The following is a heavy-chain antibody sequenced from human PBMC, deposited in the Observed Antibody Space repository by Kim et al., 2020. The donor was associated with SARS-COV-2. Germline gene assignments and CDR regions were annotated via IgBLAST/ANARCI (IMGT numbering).Heavy chain of an antibody. Sequence: SNPYHADAVKGRFTITRDNSKNTLYLEMNSLRVEDTAVYYCARDPLPPEYWGQGTLVTVSA. J-gene: IGHJ4*02. V-gene: IGHV3-33*01. CDR2: SNP. CDR3: ARDPLPPEY.